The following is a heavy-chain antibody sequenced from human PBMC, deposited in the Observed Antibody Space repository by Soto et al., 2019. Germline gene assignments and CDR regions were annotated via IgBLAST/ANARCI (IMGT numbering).Heavy chain of an antibody. Sequence: PGGSLRLSCAASCFPFSVYVMHRVRQAPGKGLEWVAVISYDGSNKYYADSVKGRFTISRDNSKNTLYLQMNSLRAEDTAVYYCAKGDPGQLAHRGDWFDPWGQGTLVTVSS. CDR1: CFPFSVYV. J-gene: IGHJ5*02. CDR3: AKGDPGQLAHRGDWFDP. V-gene: IGHV3-30*18. CDR2: ISYDGSNK. D-gene: IGHD6-13*01.